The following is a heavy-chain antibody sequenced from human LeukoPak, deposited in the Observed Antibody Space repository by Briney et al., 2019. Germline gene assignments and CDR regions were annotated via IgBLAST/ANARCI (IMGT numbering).Heavy chain of an antibody. V-gene: IGHV4-61*10. D-gene: IGHD3-16*01. CDR3: ARGQPTSDY. CDR1: GGSISSGSYY. Sequence: PSETLSLTCTVSGGSISSGSYYWSWIRQPAGKGLEWLGEINHSGSTNYNPSLKSRVTISVDTSKNQSSLKLSSVTAADTAVYYCARGQPTSDYWGQGTLVTVSS. CDR2: INHSGST. J-gene: IGHJ4*02.